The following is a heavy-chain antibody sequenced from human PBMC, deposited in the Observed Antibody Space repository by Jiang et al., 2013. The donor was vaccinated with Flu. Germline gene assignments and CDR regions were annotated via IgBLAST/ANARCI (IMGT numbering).Heavy chain of an antibody. D-gene: IGHD3-3*01. Sequence: GAEVKKPGESLKISCKGSGYSFTSYWIGWVRQMPGKGLEWMGIIYPGDSDTRYSPSFQGQVTISADKSISTAYLQWSSLKASDTAMYYCARFPFLEWLAPRWGDGMDVWGQGTTVTVSS. J-gene: IGHJ6*02. CDR2: IYPGDSDT. CDR1: GYSFTSYW. V-gene: IGHV5-51*03. CDR3: ARFPFLEWLAPRWGDGMDV.